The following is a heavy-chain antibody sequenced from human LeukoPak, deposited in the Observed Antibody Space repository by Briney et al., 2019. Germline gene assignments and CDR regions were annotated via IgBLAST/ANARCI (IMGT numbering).Heavy chain of an antibody. D-gene: IGHD4-17*01. V-gene: IGHV4-30-4*01. J-gene: IGHJ4*02. CDR1: GGYIGSGDCY. CDR3: ARLYGDYDY. Sequence: PLEILSLTFTVTGGYIGSGDCYWSCIRRPPGKGLEWIGYIYYSGSTYFNPSLKSRVTISVDTSKNQFSLKLSSVTAADTAVYYCARLYGDYDYWGQGTLVTVSS. CDR2: IYYSGST.